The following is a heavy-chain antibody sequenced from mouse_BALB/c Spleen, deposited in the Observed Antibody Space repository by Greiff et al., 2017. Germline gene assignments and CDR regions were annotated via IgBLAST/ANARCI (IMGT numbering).Heavy chain of an antibody. CDR1: GISITTGNYR. V-gene: IGHV3-5*02. J-gene: IGHJ4*01. CDR2: IYYSGTI. Sequence: EVQLQQSGPGLVKPSQTVSLTCTVTGISITTGNYRWSWIRQFPGNKLEWIGYIYYSGTITYNPSLTSRTTITRDTSKTQFFLEMNSLTAEDTATYYCAREGKLFYAMDYWGQGTSVTVSS. CDR3: AREGKLFYAMDY.